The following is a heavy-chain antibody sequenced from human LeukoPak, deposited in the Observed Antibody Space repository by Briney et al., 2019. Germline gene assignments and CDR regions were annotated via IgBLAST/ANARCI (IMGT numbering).Heavy chain of an antibody. CDR2: MKPNSGNT. V-gene: IGHV1-8*01. D-gene: IGHD2-15*01. J-gene: IGHJ6*03. CDR3: ARGSRILDYYYYMDV. Sequence: ASVKVSCKASGYTFTNYDINWVRQATGQGLEWMGYMKPNSGNTGYAQKFQGRVTMTTDTSTSTAYMELRSLRSDDTAVYYCARGSRILDYYYYMDVWGKGTTVTVSS. CDR1: GYTFTNYD.